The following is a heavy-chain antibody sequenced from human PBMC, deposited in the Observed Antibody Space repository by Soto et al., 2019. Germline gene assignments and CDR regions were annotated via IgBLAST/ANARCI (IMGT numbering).Heavy chain of an antibody. J-gene: IGHJ6*02. CDR1: GFTFSSYA. V-gene: IGHV3-30-3*01. D-gene: IGHD2-8*01. Sequence: PGGSLRLSCAASGFTFSSYAMHWVRQAPGKGLEWVAVISYDGSNKYYADSVKGRFTISRDNSKNTLYLQMNSLRAEDTAVYYCARDRIGYCTNGVCYTGYYYYGMDVWGQGTTVTVSS. CDR3: ARDRIGYCTNGVCYTGYYYYGMDV. CDR2: ISYDGSNK.